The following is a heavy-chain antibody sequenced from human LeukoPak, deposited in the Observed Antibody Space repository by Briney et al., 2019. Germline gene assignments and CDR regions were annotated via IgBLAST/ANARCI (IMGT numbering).Heavy chain of an antibody. CDR3: ARDPRCSGGSCYSGYYYYGMDV. CDR2: IYYSGNT. V-gene: IGHV4-59*12. CDR1: GGSISSYY. J-gene: IGHJ6*02. D-gene: IGHD2-15*01. Sequence: SETLSLTCNVSGGSISSYYWSWIRQPPGKGLEWMGYIYYSGNTNYNPSLNSRVTMSVDTSKNQFSLKLSSVTAADTAVYYCARDPRCSGGSCYSGYYYYGMDVWGQGTTVTVSS.